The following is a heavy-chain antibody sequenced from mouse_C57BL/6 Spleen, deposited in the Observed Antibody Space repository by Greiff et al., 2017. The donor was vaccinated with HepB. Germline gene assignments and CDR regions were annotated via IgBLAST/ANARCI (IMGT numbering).Heavy chain of an antibody. CDR2: IDPENGDT. CDR1: GFNIKDDY. Sequence: EVKLVESGAELVRPGASVKLSCTASGFNIKDDYMHWVKQRPEQGLEWIGWIDPENGDTEYASKFQGKATITADTSSNTAYLQLSSLTSEDTAVYYCTTSYWPFAYWGQGTLVTVSA. V-gene: IGHV14-4*01. J-gene: IGHJ3*01. CDR3: TTSYWPFAY. D-gene: IGHD1-1*01.